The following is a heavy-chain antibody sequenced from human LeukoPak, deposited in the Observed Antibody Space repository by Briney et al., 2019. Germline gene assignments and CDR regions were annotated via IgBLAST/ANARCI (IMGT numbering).Heavy chain of an antibody. V-gene: IGHV3-23*01. D-gene: IGHD6-13*01. CDR3: AKGRCGDSSCWYFDA. CDR1: GFTFSSYA. J-gene: IGHJ4*02. Sequence: PGGSLRLSCAASGFTFSSYAMSWDRQAPGKGLEWVSAISGSGGSTYYADSVKGRFTISRDDSQNTVYLQMNSVRAEDTAIYFCAKGRCGDSSCWYFDAWAKGTRVTVSS. CDR2: ISGSGGST.